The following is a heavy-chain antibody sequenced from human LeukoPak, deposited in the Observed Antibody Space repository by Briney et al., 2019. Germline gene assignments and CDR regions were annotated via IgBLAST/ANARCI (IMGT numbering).Heavy chain of an antibody. Sequence: SETLSLTCTVSGGSVSSSNYYWSWIRQPPGKGLEWIGYIYYSGSTNYNPSLKSRVTISVDTSKNQFSLKLSSVTAADTAVYYCARGYDIFYYWGQGTLVTVSS. CDR3: ARGYDIFYY. CDR1: GGSVSSSNYY. CDR2: IYYSGST. V-gene: IGHV4-61*01. J-gene: IGHJ4*02. D-gene: IGHD3-9*01.